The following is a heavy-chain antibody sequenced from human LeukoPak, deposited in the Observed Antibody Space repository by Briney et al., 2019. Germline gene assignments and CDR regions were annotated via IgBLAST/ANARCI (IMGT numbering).Heavy chain of an antibody. CDR2: ISWDGGST. D-gene: IGHD3-10*02. J-gene: IGHJ6*04. CDR1: GFTFDDYA. Sequence: GGSLRLSCAASGFTFDDYAMHWVRQAPGKGLEWVSLISWDGGSTYYADSVKGRFTISRDNAKNSLYLQMNSLRAEDTAVYYCAELGLTMIGGVWGKGTTVTISS. V-gene: IGHV3-43D*03. CDR3: AELGLTMIGGV.